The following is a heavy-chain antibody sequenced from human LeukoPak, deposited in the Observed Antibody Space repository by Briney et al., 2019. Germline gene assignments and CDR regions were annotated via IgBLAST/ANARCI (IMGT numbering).Heavy chain of an antibody. CDR2: IKQDGSKK. J-gene: IGHJ3*02. D-gene: IGHD5-18*01. CDR1: GFPFSSYW. CDR3: TRDRGWIQHDI. V-gene: IGHV3-7*01. Sequence: GGSLRLSCVASGFPFSSYWMTWVRQAPGKGLEWVANIKQDGSKKSYVDSVKGRFTISRDNAKNSLYLQMNSLRAEDTAIYYCTRDRGWIQHDIWGQGTMVTVSS.